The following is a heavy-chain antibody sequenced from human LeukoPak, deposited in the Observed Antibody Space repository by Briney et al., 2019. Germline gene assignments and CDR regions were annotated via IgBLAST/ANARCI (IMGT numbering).Heavy chain of an antibody. J-gene: IGHJ4*02. CDR2: LYSGGNT. D-gene: IGHD6-13*01. V-gene: IGHV3-53*01. CDR3: AREGASSSFGY. Sequence: GGSLRLSCAASGFTFSSYSMNWVRQAPGKGLEWVSVLYSGGNTYHADSVKGRFTISRDNSKNTLYLQMNSLRAEDTAVYYCAREGASSSFGYWGQGTLVTVSS. CDR1: GFTFSSYS.